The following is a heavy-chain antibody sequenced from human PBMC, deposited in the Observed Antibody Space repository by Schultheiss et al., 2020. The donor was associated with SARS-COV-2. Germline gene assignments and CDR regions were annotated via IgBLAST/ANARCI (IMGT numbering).Heavy chain of an antibody. J-gene: IGHJ6*03. Sequence: GSLRLSCTVSGGSISSSSYYWGWIRQPPGKGLEWIGSIYYSGSTYYNPSLKSRVTMSVDTSKNQFSLKLSSVTAADTAVYYCARDVVVPAAKGRYYYYMDVWGKGTTVTVSS. CDR1: GGSISSSSYY. V-gene: IGHV4-39*07. D-gene: IGHD2-2*01. CDR3: ARDVVVPAAKGRYYYYMDV. CDR2: IYYSGST.